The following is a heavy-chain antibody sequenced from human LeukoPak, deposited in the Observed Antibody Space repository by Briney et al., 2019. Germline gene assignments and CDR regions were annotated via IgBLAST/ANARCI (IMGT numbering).Heavy chain of an antibody. D-gene: IGHD4-17*01. Sequence: GGSLRLSCAASGFPFSSYWMHWVRQAPGKGLVWVSRITNDGSSTSHADSVKGRFTISRDNAENTLYLQMNSLRAEDTAVYYCAREGDYGDYFDYWGQGTLVTVSS. V-gene: IGHV3-74*01. CDR2: ITNDGSST. J-gene: IGHJ4*02. CDR3: AREGDYGDYFDY. CDR1: GFPFSSYW.